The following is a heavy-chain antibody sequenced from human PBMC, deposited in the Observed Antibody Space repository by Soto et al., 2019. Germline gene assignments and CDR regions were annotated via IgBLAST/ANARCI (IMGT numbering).Heavy chain of an antibody. CDR3: ARDKGGPIAGTTPQVLGIDY. CDR1: GFTFSSYA. V-gene: IGHV3-30-3*01. D-gene: IGHD1-7*01. Sequence: GGSLRLSCAASGFTFSSYAMHWVRQAPGKGLEWVAVISYDGSNKYYADSVKGRFTISRDNSKNALYLQMNSLRAEDTAVYYCARDKGGPIAGTTPQVLGIDYWGQGTLVTVSS. CDR2: ISYDGSNK. J-gene: IGHJ4*02.